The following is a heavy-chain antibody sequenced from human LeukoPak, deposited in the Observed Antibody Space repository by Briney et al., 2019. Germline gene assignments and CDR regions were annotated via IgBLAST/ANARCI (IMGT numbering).Heavy chain of an antibody. D-gene: IGHD3-3*01. Sequence: KPSETLSLTCTVSGGSISSYYWSWIRQPPGKGLEWIGHIYYSGSTNYNPSLKSRVTISVDTSKNQFSLKLSSVTAADTAVYYCARGNVTYYDFWSGYSVKNYMDVWGKGTTVTVSS. V-gene: IGHV4-59*01. CDR3: ARGNVTYYDFWSGYSVKNYMDV. J-gene: IGHJ6*03. CDR1: GGSISSYY. CDR2: IYYSGST.